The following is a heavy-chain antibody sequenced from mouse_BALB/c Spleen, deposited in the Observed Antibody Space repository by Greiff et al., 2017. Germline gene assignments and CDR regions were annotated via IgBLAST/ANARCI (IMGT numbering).Heavy chain of an antibody. CDR3: ARFGNGY. D-gene: IGHD2-1*01. J-gene: IGHJ2*01. CDR2: INPGSGGT. Sequence: VQLQQSGAELVKPGASVKLSCKASGYTFTSYDINWVRQRPGQGLEWIGVINPGSGGTNYNEKFKGKATLTADKSSSTAYMQLSSLTSDDSAVYFCARFGNGYWGQGTTLTVSS. V-gene: IGHV1-54*01. CDR1: GYTFTSYD.